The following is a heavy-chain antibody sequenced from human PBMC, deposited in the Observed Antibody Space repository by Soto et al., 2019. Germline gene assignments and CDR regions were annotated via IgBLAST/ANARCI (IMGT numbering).Heavy chain of an antibody. D-gene: IGHD5-12*01. CDR1: GGSVSRSAYY. J-gene: IGHJ4*02. CDR3: ARSEMATTGPYFDY. Sequence: SETLSLTCTVSGGSVSRSAYYWSWIRQLPGKGLEWIGYIFYTGNTYYNPSLKSRVTMSVDTSENQFSLKMSSVTAADTAVYYCARSEMATTGPYFDYWGQGTLVTVSS. V-gene: IGHV4-31*03. CDR2: IFYTGNT.